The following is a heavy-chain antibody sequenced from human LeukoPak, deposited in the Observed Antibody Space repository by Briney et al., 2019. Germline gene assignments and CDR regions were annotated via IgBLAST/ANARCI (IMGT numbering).Heavy chain of an antibody. Sequence: SETLSLTCTISGDSISSSSYYWGWIRQPPGKGLEWIGDIYYRGSTYYNPSLKSRVSISIDTSNNQFSLTLNSVTAADTALYFCARRRCYDSTGYLDWGQGTLVTVSS. CDR2: IYYRGST. D-gene: IGHD3-22*01. V-gene: IGHV4-39*01. CDR3: ARRRCYDSTGYLD. J-gene: IGHJ1*01. CDR1: GDSISSSSYY.